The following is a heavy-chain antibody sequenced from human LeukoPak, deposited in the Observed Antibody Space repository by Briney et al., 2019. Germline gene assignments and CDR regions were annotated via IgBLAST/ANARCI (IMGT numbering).Heavy chain of an antibody. Sequence: GASVKVSCKASGGTFSSYAISWVRQAPGQGLEWMGGIIPIFGTANYAQKFQGRVTITTDESTSTAYMELSSLRSEDTAVYYCARGGSSGYYFDYWGQGPLVTVSS. CDR2: IIPIFGTA. CDR3: ARGGSSGYYFDY. CDR1: GGTFSSYA. J-gene: IGHJ4*02. D-gene: IGHD3-22*01. V-gene: IGHV1-69*05.